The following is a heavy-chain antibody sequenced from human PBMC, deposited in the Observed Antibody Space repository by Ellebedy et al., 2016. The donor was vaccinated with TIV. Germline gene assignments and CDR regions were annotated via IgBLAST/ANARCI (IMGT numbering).Heavy chain of an antibody. J-gene: IGHJ6*02. CDR2: ISYSGST. V-gene: IGHV4-59*08. CDR1: GGSISSYY. Sequence: MPSETLSLTCTVSGGSISSYYWNLIRQPPGKGLEWIGYISYSGSTSYNPSLKSRVTISVDTSKNQFSLKLSSVTAADTAVYYCARSQRAGIDVWGQGTTVTVSS. CDR3: ARSQRAGIDV.